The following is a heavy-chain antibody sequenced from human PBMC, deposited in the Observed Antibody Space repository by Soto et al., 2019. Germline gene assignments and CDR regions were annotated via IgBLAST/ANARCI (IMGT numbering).Heavy chain of an antibody. CDR2: IYWDDDK. D-gene: IGHD2-15*01. J-gene: IGHJ4*02. Sequence: GFGPTRVNPTQTLTLTCTFSGFSLSTSGVGVGWIRQPPGKALEWLALIYWDDDKRYSPSLKSRLTITKDTSKNQVVLTMTNMDPVDTATYYCAHTELGYCSGGSCYYFDYWGQGTLVTVSS. CDR3: AHTELGYCSGGSCYYFDY. V-gene: IGHV2-5*02. CDR1: GFSLSTSGVG.